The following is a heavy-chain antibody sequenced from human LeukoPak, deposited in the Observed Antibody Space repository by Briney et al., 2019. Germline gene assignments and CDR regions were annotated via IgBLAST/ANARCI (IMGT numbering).Heavy chain of an antibody. CDR2: INQDGGQK. CDR1: GGSISSSTYY. J-gene: IGHJ3*02. V-gene: IGHV3-7*01. CDR3: ARDRTGVFDI. Sequence: EALSLTCTVSGGSISSSTYYWGWIRQPPGKGLEWVANINQDGGQKYYVDSVKGRLTVSRDNAKNSLYLQMNSLRAEDTAVYYCARDRTGVFDIWGQGTMVTVS. D-gene: IGHD1-14*01.